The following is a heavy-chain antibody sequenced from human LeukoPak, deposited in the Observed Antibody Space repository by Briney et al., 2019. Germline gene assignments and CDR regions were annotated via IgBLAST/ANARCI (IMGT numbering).Heavy chain of an antibody. Sequence: ASVKVSCKVSGYTLTSYYMLWVRQAPGQGLEWMGIINPSGGSTSSAQKFQGRVTMTRDTSTSTVYMELSSLRSEDTAVYYCAREWVSGYYYGMDVWGQGTTVTVSS. J-gene: IGHJ6*02. D-gene: IGHD2-8*01. CDR2: INPSGGST. V-gene: IGHV1-46*01. CDR3: AREWVSGYYYGMDV. CDR1: GYTLTSYY.